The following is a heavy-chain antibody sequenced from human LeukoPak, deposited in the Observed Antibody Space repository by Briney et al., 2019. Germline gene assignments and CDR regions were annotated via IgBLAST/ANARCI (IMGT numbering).Heavy chain of an antibody. CDR2: INYSGRT. V-gene: IGHV4-59*08. J-gene: IGHJ4*02. Sequence: KPSETLSLTCTVSGGSISSYYWSWIRQPPGKGLELIGYINYSGRTNYNPSLKSRVTISVDTSKDQLSLKLSSVTAADTAVYYCARHGGYYDFDYWGQGTLSPSPQ. CDR1: GGSISSYY. CDR3: ARHGGYYDFDY. D-gene: IGHD3-22*01.